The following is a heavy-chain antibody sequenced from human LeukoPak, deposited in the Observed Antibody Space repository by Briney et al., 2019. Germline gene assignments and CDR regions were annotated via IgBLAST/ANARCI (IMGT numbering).Heavy chain of an antibody. D-gene: IGHD3/OR15-3a*01. Sequence: SETLSLTCTVSGVSISSSNSYWGWLRQPPGRGLEWIGSIYYTGNTYYNASLKSRVTISIDTSKNQISLRLTSVTATDTAMYYCARQTGSGLFTLPGGQGTLVTVSS. CDR2: IYYTGNT. V-gene: IGHV4-39*01. J-gene: IGHJ4*02. CDR3: ARQTGSGLFTLP. CDR1: GVSISSSNSY.